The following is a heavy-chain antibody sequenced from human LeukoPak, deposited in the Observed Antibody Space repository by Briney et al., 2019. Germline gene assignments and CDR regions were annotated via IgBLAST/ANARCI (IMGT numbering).Heavy chain of an antibody. J-gene: IGHJ4*02. CDR3: AGGLGD. V-gene: IGHV3-21*06. CDR2: ISSSSSYT. Sequence: GGSLRLSCEASGFTFITYIRNWVGQAPGKGLEWVSSISSSSSYTYYADSVKGRFTISRDNAKNSLYLQMNSLRVEDTAVYYCAGGLGDWGQGTLVTVSS. D-gene: IGHD3-10*01. CDR1: GFTFITYI.